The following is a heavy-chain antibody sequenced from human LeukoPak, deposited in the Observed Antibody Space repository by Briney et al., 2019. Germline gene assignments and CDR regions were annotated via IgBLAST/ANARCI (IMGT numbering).Heavy chain of an antibody. J-gene: IGHJ4*02. V-gene: IGHV3-48*03. Sequence: AGGSLRLSCAASGFIFSSYEMNWVRQAPGKGLDWVSYITGSGDTIYYADSVRGRFTISRDNAKKSLYLQMNSLRAEDTAVYYCARGLTYYDILTGYHDRLDYFDYWGQGTLVTVSS. CDR3: ARGLTYYDILTGYHDRLDYFDY. D-gene: IGHD3-9*01. CDR2: ITGSGDTI. CDR1: GFIFSSYE.